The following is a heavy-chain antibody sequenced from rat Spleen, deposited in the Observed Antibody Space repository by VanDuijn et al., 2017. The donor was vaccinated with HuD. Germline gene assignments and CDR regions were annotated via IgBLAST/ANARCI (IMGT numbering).Heavy chain of an antibody. CDR1: GFTFSDYY. V-gene: IGHV5-7*01. CDR2: ISYDGSST. Sequence: EVQLVESGGGLVQPGRSMKLSCAASGFTFSDYYMAWVRQAPTKGLVWVATISYDGSSTYYRDSVKGRFTISRDNAKSALYLQMDSLRSEDTATYYCPRDWDYWGQGVMVTVSS. J-gene: IGHJ2*01. CDR3: PRDWDY.